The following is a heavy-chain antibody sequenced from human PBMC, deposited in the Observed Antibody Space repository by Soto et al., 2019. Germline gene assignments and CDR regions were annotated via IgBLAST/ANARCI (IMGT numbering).Heavy chain of an antibody. Sequence: ASVKVSCKASGYTFTSYAMHWVRQAPEQRLEWMGWINAGNGNTKYSQTFQGRVTITRDTSASTAYMELSSLRSEDTAVYYCARCGSLFWYFDLWGRGTLVTVSS. D-gene: IGHD1-26*01. CDR3: ARCGSLFWYFDL. CDR2: INAGNGNT. J-gene: IGHJ2*01. CDR1: GYTFTSYA. V-gene: IGHV1-3*01.